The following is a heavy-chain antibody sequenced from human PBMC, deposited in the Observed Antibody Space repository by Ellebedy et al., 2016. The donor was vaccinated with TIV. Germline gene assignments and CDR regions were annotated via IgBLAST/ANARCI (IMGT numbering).Heavy chain of an antibody. CDR1: GYTFTGYH. V-gene: IGHV1-2*02. CDR2: IYPYSGGT. J-gene: IGHJ5*02. Sequence: ASVKVSCKASGYTFTGYHIHWVRQAPGQGLEWMGWIYPYSGGTNYAPKFQGRVTMTRDTSISTAYMELSRLRSDDTAVYYCARDPCSSTSCPWSDPWGQGTLVTVSS. CDR3: ARDPCSSTSCPWSDP. D-gene: IGHD2-2*01.